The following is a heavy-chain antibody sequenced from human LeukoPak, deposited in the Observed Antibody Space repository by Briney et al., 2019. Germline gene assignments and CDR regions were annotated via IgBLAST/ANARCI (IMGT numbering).Heavy chain of an antibody. CDR2: INAGNGNT. V-gene: IGHV1-3*01. D-gene: IGHD3-22*01. J-gene: IGHJ3*02. CDR1: GYTFTSYA. CDR3: ARVETIKKGAMIVSLGAFDI. Sequence: ASVKVSCKASGYTFTSYAMHWVRQAPGQRLEWMGWINAGNGNTKYSQKFQGRVTITRDTSASTAYMELSSLRSEDTAVYYCARVETIKKGAMIVSLGAFDIWGQGTMVTVSS.